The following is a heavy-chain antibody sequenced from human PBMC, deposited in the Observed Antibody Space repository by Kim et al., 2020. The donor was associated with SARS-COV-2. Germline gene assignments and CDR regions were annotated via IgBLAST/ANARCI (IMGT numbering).Heavy chain of an antibody. V-gene: IGHV4-34*01. CDR3: ARGAGWLQFYYYYYMDV. CDR2: INHSGST. CDR1: GWSFSCYY. Sequence: SETLSLTCAVYGWSFSCYYWSWIRQPPGKGLEWIGEINHSGSTNYNPSLKSRVTISVDTSKNQFSLKLSSVTAADTAVYYCARGAGWLQFYYYYYMDVWGKGTTVTVSS. D-gene: IGHD5-12*01. J-gene: IGHJ6*03.